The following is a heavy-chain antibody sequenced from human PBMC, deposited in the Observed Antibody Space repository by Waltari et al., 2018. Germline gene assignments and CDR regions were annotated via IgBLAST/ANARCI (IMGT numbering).Heavy chain of an antibody. CDR3: ARDHHYGDYVWFDP. V-gene: IGHV1-8*02. CDR2: MNPNRGNT. Sequence: QVQLVQSGAEVKKPGASVKVSCKASGYTFTSYDINWVRQATGQGLEWMGWMNPNRGNTGYAQKFQGRGTMTRNTSISTAYMELSSLRSEDTAVYYCARDHHYGDYVWFDPWGQGTLVTVSS. D-gene: IGHD4-17*01. CDR1: GYTFTSYD. J-gene: IGHJ5*02.